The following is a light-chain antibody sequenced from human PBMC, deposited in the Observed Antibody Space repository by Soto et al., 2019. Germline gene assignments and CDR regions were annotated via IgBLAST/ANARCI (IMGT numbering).Light chain of an antibody. CDR2: ENN. CDR3: GTWDSSLSAVV. J-gene: IGLJ2*01. CDR1: SSNIGNNY. Sequence: QSVLTQPPSVSAAPGQKVTISCSGSSSNIGNNYVSWYQQLPGTAPKLLIYENNKRPSGIPDRFSGSKSGTSATLGITGLQAGDEPDYYCGTWDSSLSAVVFGRGTKVTVL. V-gene: IGLV1-51*02.